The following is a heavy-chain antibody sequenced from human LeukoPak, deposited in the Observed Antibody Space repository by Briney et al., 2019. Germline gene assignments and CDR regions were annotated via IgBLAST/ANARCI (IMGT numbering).Heavy chain of an antibody. CDR3: ARGGMYGSTIFGVVISSLDYYYMDV. CDR1: GYTFTSYD. V-gene: IGHV1-8*01. D-gene: IGHD3-3*01. CDR2: MNPNSGNT. Sequence: GASVKVSCKASGYTFTSYDINWVRQATGQGLEWMGWMNPNSGNTGYAQKFQGRVTMTRNTSISTASMALSSLRSEDTAVYYCARGGMYGSTIFGVVISSLDYYYMDVWGKGTTVTVSS. J-gene: IGHJ6*03.